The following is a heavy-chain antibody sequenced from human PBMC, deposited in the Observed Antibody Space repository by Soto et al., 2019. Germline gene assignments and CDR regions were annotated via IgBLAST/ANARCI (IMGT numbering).Heavy chain of an antibody. D-gene: IGHD1-7*01. CDR1: GLTFSNHA. CDR2: MSGSSSTT. J-gene: IGHJ4*02. CDR3: AKNQERELPRVIDF. V-gene: IGHV3-23*01. Sequence: GGSLRLSCATSGLTFSNHAMSWVRQAPGGGLEWVSSMSGSSSTTYYADSVKGRFTISRDRSKNTLYLQMSSLRAEDTALYYCAKNQERELPRVIDFWGQGTLVTVSS.